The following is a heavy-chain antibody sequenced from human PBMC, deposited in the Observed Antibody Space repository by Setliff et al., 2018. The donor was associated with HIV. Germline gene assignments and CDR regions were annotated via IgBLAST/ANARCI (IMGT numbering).Heavy chain of an antibody. J-gene: IGHJ4*02. V-gene: IGHV7-4-1*02. CDR1: GYTFINYA. CDR2: INTHTGSP. D-gene: IGHD6-6*01. Sequence: ASVKVSCKASGYTFINYAMNWVRQAPGQGLEWMGWINTHTGSPTYAQAFTGRFVFSVDTSVSTAYLQISSLKAEDTAVYYCARADADSSSDHWGQGTLVTVSS. CDR3: ARADADSSSDH.